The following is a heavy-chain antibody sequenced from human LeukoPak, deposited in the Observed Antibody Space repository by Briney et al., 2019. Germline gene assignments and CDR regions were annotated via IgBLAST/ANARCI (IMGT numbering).Heavy chain of an antibody. CDR1: GFTFSSYS. D-gene: IGHD3-3*01. CDR2: ISSSSSTI. CDR3: AREGRYYDFWSGPYYFDY. Sequence: GGSLRLSCAASGFTFSSYSMNWVRQAPGKGLEWVSYISSSSSTIYYADSVKGRFTISRDNAMNSLYLQMNSLRAEDTAVYYCAREGRYYDFWSGPYYFDYWGQGTLVTVSS. V-gene: IGHV3-48*01. J-gene: IGHJ4*02.